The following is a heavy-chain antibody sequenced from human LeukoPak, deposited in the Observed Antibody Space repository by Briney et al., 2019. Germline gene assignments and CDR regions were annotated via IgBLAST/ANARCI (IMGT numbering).Heavy chain of an antibody. D-gene: IGHD4-17*01. Sequence: GGSLRLSCAASGFTFSSYAMSWVRQAPGKGLECVSTISGSGGSTYYADSVKGRFTISRDNSKNTLYLQMDSLRAEDTAVYYCATPSLLYGAHDLPEYFQHWGQGTLVTVSS. CDR1: GFTFSSYA. J-gene: IGHJ1*01. CDR3: ATPSLLYGAHDLPEYFQH. V-gene: IGHV3-23*01. CDR2: ISGSGGST.